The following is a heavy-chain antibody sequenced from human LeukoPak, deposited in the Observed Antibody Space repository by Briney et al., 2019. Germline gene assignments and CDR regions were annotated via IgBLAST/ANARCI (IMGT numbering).Heavy chain of an antibody. CDR3: ARTSKGGSSDWRFDL. V-gene: IGHV4-39*01. J-gene: IGHJ2*01. CDR1: GDSISSRSYY. Sequence: SETLSLTCSVSGDSISSRSYYWGWIRQPPGRGLEWIGSRAYSGSPNYNPSLKSRVTVSTDTSKNEFSLVLSSVTAADTAVYYCARTSKGGSSDWRFDLWGRGTLVTVSS. CDR2: RAYSGSP. D-gene: IGHD3-16*01.